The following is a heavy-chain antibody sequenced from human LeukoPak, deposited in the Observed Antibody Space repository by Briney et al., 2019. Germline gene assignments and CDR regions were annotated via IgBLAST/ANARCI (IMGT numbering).Heavy chain of an antibody. Sequence: SETLSLTCTVSGYSISSGFYWGCIRQPPGKGLEWIGTIYHGGNTDYNVSLKSRVTISVDTSKNQFSLKLSSVTAADTAVYYCARGRKYTSGYRVTELGSGYFDYWGQGTLVTVSS. V-gene: IGHV4-38-2*02. J-gene: IGHJ4*02. CDR2: IYHGGNT. CDR3: ARGRKYTSGYRVTELGSGYFDY. D-gene: IGHD5-18*01. CDR1: GYSISSGFY.